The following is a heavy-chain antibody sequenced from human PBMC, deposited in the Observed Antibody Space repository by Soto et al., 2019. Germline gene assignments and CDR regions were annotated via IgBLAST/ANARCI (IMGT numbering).Heavy chain of an antibody. CDR3: ARTPAPAYFDY. Sequence: TLSLTYAVSGGSIRSGGYSWSWIRQPPGKGLEWIGYIYHSGSTYYNPSLKSRVTISVDRSKNQFSLKLSSVTAADTAVYYCARTPAPAYFDYWGQGTLVTV. V-gene: IGHV4-30-2*01. CDR2: IYHSGST. J-gene: IGHJ4*02. CDR1: GGSIRSGGYS.